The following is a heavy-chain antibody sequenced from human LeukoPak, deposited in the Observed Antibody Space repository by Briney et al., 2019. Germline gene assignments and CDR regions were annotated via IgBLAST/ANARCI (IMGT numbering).Heavy chain of an antibody. CDR3: AREGLGGSYGLDNWFDP. Sequence: SETLSLTCTVSGGSISSGGYSWSWIRQPPGKGLEWIGYIYHSGSTYYNPSLESRVTISVDRSKNQFSLKLSSVTAADTAVYYCAREGLGGSYGLDNWFDPWGQGTLVTVSS. V-gene: IGHV4-30-2*01. CDR2: IYHSGST. J-gene: IGHJ5*02. CDR1: GGSISSGGYS. D-gene: IGHD1-26*01.